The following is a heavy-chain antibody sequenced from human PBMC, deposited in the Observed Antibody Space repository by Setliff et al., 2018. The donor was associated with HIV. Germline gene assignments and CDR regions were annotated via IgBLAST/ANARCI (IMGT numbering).Heavy chain of an antibody. V-gene: IGHV4-59*01. J-gene: IGHJ4*02. Sequence: SETLSLTCNVSGGSISAYYWSWVQQPPGKRLEWIGYIYSNGGTAYNPSLKSRVTISVDTSKNQFSLKLTSVTIADTAVYYCARFTSGWYGQYWGQGTLVTVSS. CDR3: ARFTSGWYGQY. CDR2: IYSNGGT. CDR1: GGSISAYY. D-gene: IGHD6-19*01.